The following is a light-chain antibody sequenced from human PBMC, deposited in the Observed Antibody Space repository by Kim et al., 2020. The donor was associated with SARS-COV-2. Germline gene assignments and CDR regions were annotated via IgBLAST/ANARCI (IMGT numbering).Light chain of an antibody. CDR3: QHYNNWPLT. J-gene: IGKJ4*01. Sequence: IVMTQSPDTLSVSPGERATLSCRASQSVGTNLAWYQQKPGQAPRLLISGASTRATDIPARFSGSGSGTEFTLTITSLQSEDFAVYYCQHYNNWPLTFGGGTKLEIK. CDR1: QSVGTN. V-gene: IGKV3-15*01. CDR2: GAS.